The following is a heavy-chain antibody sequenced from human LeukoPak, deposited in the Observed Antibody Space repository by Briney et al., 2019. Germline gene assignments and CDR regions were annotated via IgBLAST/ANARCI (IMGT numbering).Heavy chain of an antibody. CDR1: GYTFTGYY. D-gene: IGHD2-2*01. Sequence: GASVKLSCKASGYTFTGYYIHWLRQAPGQGLEWMGWINPNSGGTNYAQKFQGRVTMTRDTSISTAYMELSSLTSDDTAVYYCARGSTVPATIRRAFDIWGQGTMVTVSS. J-gene: IGHJ3*02. V-gene: IGHV1-2*02. CDR3: ARGSTVPATIRRAFDI. CDR2: INPNSGGT.